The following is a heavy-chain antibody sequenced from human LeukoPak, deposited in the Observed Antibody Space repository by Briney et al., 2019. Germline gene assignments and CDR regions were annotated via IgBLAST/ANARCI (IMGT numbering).Heavy chain of an antibody. V-gene: IGHV4-34*01. Sequence: PSETLSLTCAVYGGSFSGYYWSWIRQPPGKGLEWIGEINHSGSTNYNPSLKSRVTISVDTSKNQFSLKLSSVTAADTAVYYCARAVTIFGVVIIQYYYYMDVWGKGTTVTVSS. CDR3: ARAVTIFGVVIIQYYYYMDV. D-gene: IGHD3-3*01. J-gene: IGHJ6*03. CDR1: GGSFSGYY. CDR2: INHSGST.